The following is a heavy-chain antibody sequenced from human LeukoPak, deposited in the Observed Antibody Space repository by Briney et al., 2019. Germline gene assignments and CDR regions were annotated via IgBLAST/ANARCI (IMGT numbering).Heavy chain of an antibody. CDR2: ISYDGSNK. J-gene: IGHJ4*02. V-gene: IGHV3-30*18. Sequence: GGSLRLSCAASGFTFSSYGMHWVRQAPGKGLEWVAVISYDGSNKYYADSVKGRFTISRDNSKNTLYLQMNSLRAEDTAVYYCAKDHGGIFDYWGQGTLVTVSS. CDR3: AKDHGGIFDY. D-gene: IGHD1-14*01. CDR1: GFTFSSYG.